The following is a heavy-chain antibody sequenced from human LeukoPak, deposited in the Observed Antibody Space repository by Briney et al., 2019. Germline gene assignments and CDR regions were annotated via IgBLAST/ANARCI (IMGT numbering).Heavy chain of an antibody. V-gene: IGHV3-66*01. J-gene: IGHJ4*02. Sequence: GGSLRLSCAASGFTVSSNYMSWVRQAPGKGLEWVSVIYSGGSTYYADFVKGRFTISRDNSKNTLYLQMNSLRAEDTAVYYCARVGGLRDIEAYGNIEDYWGQGTLVTVSS. CDR3: ARVGGLRDIEAYGNIEDY. D-gene: IGHD5-12*01. CDR1: GFTVSSNY. CDR2: IYSGGST.